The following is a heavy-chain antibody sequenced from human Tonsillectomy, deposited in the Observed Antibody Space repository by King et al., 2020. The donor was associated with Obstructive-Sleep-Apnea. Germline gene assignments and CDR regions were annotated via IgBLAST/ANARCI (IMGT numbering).Heavy chain of an antibody. J-gene: IGHJ3*02. CDR1: GFTFSSYW. CDR2: IKQDGSEK. Sequence: VQLVESGGGLVQPGGSLRLSCAASGFTFSSYWMSWVRQAPGKGLEWVANIKQDGSEKYYVDSVKGRFTISRDKAKNSLYLQMNSLRAEDTAVYYCARQGYCSSTSCYGHDAFDIWGQGTMVTVSS. V-gene: IGHV3-7*01. CDR3: ARQGYCSSTSCYGHDAFDI. D-gene: IGHD2-2*01.